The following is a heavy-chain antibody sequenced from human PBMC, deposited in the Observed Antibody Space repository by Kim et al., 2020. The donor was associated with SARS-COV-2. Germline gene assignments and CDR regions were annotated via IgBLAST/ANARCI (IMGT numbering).Heavy chain of an antibody. V-gene: IGHV3-48*04. D-gene: IGHD4-17*01. CDR1: GFTFSSYS. CDR2: ISSSSSTI. CDR3: ASDRQRGEYGDYGDY. Sequence: GGSLRLSCAASGFTFSSYSMNWVRQAPGKGLEWVSYISSSSSTIYYADSVKGRFTISRDNAKNSLYLQMNSLRAEDTAVYYCASDRQRGEYGDYGDYWGQGTLVTVSS. J-gene: IGHJ4*02.